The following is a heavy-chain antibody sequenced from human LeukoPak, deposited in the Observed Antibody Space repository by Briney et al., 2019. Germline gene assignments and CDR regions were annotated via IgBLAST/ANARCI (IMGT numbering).Heavy chain of an antibody. Sequence: ASVRVSCKASGYTFTSYGISWVRQAPGQGLEWMGWISAYNGNTNYAQKLQGRVTMTTDTSTSTAYMELRSLRSDDTAVYYCASISYGDYSFDYWGQGTLVTVSS. CDR3: ASISYGDYSFDY. J-gene: IGHJ4*02. D-gene: IGHD4-17*01. CDR2: ISAYNGNT. V-gene: IGHV1-18*01. CDR1: GYTFTSYG.